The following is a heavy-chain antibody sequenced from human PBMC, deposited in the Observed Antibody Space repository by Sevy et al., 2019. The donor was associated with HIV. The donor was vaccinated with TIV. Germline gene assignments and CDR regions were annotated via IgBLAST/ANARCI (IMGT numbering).Heavy chain of an antibody. D-gene: IGHD6-13*01. V-gene: IGHV3-30-3*01. CDR2: ISYDGSNK. CDR3: AGVIAAAGTSTAFDI. J-gene: IGHJ3*02. Sequence: GGSLILSCAASGFTFSSYAMHWVRHAPGKGLEWVAVISYDGSNKYYADSVKGRFTISRDNSKNTLYLQMNSLRAEDTAVYYCAGVIAAAGTSTAFDIWGQGTMVTVSS. CDR1: GFTFSSYA.